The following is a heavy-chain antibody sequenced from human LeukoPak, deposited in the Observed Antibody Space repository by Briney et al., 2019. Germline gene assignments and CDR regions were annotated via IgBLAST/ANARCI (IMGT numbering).Heavy chain of an antibody. Sequence: SETLSLTCSVSGGPIISHYWSWIRQPPGKGLEWIGYISYIGSTNYNPSLKSRVTISIDTSKNQFSLKLRSVTAADTAVYYCARDLITVTKGFDIWGQGTMVSVSS. D-gene: IGHD4-17*01. V-gene: IGHV4-59*11. CDR3: ARDLITVTKGFDI. CDR2: ISYIGST. J-gene: IGHJ3*02. CDR1: GGPIISHY.